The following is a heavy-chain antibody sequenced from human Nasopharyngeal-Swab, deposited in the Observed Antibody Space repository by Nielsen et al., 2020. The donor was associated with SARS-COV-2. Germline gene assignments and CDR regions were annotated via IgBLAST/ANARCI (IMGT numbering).Heavy chain of an antibody. CDR3: ARDFRGYSGYDPRLNWFDP. V-gene: IGHV3-11*04. J-gene: IGHJ5*02. Sequence: IRQPPGKGLGGVSYISSSGSTIYYADSVKGRFTISRDNAKNSLYLQMNSLRAEDTAVYYCARDFRGYSGYDPRLNWFDPWGQGTLVTVSS. CDR2: ISSSGSTI. D-gene: IGHD5-12*01.